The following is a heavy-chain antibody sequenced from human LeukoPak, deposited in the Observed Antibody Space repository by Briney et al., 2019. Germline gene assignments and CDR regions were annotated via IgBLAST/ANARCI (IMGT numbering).Heavy chain of an antibody. CDR3: ARHYPQHYGSEDNPHFDY. CDR2: IYYSGST. D-gene: IGHD3-10*01. Sequence: TSETLSLTCTVSGGSISSSSYYWGWIRQPPGKGLEWIGSIYYSGSTYYNPSLKSRVTISVDTSKNQFSLKLSSVTAADTAVYYCARHYPQHYGSEDNPHFDYWGQGTLVTVSS. V-gene: IGHV4-39*01. CDR1: GGSISSSSYY. J-gene: IGHJ4*02.